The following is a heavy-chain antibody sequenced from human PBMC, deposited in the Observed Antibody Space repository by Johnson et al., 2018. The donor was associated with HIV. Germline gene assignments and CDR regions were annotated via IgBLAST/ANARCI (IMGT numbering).Heavy chain of an antibody. Sequence: QVLLVESGGGVVQPGRSLRLSCAASGFTFSSMHWDRQAPGKGLEWVAVISHDGSHKYYADSVKGRFSLSRDISKNMLYLQMHSLRAEDTAVYYCVTRDPTHRPGAFDIGGQGTMVTVSS. V-gene: IGHV3-30*03. D-gene: IGHD1-14*01. CDR3: VTRDPTHRPGAFDI. J-gene: IGHJ3*02. CDR2: ISHDGSHK. CDR1: GFTFSS.